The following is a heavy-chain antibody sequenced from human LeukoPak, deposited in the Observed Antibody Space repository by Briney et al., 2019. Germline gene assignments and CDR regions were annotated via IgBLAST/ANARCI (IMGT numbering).Heavy chain of an antibody. J-gene: IGHJ4*02. D-gene: IGHD6-13*01. V-gene: IGHV1-18*01. CDR3: ARDREGSWYVGGFDY. CDR1: GYTFTSYG. CDR2: ISAYNGNT. Sequence: ASVKVSCKASGYTFTSYGISWVRQAPGQGLEWMGWISAYNGNTNYAQKLQGRVTMTTDTSTSTAYMELRSLRSDDTAVYYCARDREGSWYVGGFDYWGQGTLVTVSS.